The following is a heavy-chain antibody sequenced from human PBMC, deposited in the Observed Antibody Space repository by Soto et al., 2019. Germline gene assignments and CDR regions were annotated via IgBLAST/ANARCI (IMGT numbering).Heavy chain of an antibody. CDR1: GFTFSRFG. J-gene: IGHJ4*02. D-gene: IGHD4-4*01. V-gene: IGHV3-23*01. CDR2: ISGTGATT. Sequence: EVQLLESGGGLVQPGGSLRLSCAASGFTFSRFGMTWVRQAPGKGLEWVSTISGTGATTYYADSVRGRFTISRDNSRNTLFLQMNSLRAEDTAVYYCATEGDYMGLSKTFDYWGQGTLVTVSS. CDR3: ATEGDYMGLSKTFDY.